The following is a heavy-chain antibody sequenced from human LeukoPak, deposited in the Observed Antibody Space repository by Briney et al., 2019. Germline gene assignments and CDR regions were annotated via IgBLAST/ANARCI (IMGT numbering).Heavy chain of an antibody. D-gene: IGHD4-17*01. V-gene: IGHV3-11*04. CDR1: GFTFSDYY. CDR3: AREPDYGDYAFDY. CDR2: ISDGGSSI. J-gene: IGHJ4*02. Sequence: TGGSLRLSCAASGFTFSDYYMSWIRQAPGKGLEWVSYISDGGSSIYYADSLKGRFTISRDNAENSLYLQMNSLRAEDTAVYYCAREPDYGDYAFDYWGQGTLVTVSS.